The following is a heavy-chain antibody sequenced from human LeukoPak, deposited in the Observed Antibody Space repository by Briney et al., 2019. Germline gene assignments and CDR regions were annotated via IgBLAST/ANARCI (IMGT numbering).Heavy chain of an antibody. V-gene: IGHV4-4*09. CDR2: IYSSGNT. Sequence: SETLSLTCTVSGASITNSYWNWVRQPPGKGLEWIGYIYSSGNTNYNPSLKSRVTISLDVSKNQFSLKLTSVTAADTAVYYCANSYDGKIVPFDNWGQGTLATVSS. CDR3: ANSYDGKIVPFDN. CDR1: GASITNSY. J-gene: IGHJ4*02. D-gene: IGHD4-23*01.